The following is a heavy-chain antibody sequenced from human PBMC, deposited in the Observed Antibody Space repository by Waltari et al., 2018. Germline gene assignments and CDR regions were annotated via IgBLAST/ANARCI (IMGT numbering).Heavy chain of an antibody. Sequence: EVQLVESGGGLVQPGGSLRLSCAASGFTFSSYWMHWVRQVPGKGLVWVSRINSGNSGTNYADSVKCRFTISRDNAKNTLYLQMNSLRAEDTAVYYCARGGGGIGDYWGQGTLVIVSS. CDR2: INSGNSGT. V-gene: IGHV3-74*01. CDR1: GFTFSSYW. D-gene: IGHD6-13*01. CDR3: ARGGGGIGDY. J-gene: IGHJ4*02.